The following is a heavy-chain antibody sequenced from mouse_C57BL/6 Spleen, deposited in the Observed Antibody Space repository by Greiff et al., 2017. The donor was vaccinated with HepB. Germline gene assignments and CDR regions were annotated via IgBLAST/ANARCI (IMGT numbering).Heavy chain of an antibody. D-gene: IGHD2-3*01. J-gene: IGHJ4*01. CDR2: IWSGGST. CDR1: GFSLTSYG. V-gene: IGHV2-2*01. Sequence: QVQLKESGPGLVQPSQSLSITCTVSGFSLTSYGVHWVRQSPGKGLEWLGVIWSGGSTDYNAAFISRLSISKDNSKSQVFFKMNSLQADDTAIYYCARKDGYYDAMDYWGQGTSVTVSS. CDR3: ARKDGYYDAMDY.